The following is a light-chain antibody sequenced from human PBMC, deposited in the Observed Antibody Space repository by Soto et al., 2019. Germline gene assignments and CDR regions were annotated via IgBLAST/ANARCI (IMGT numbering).Light chain of an antibody. V-gene: IGKV1-27*01. CDR3: QKYNSAPIP. Sequence: DIQMTQSPSSLSASVGDRVTITCRASQGISNYLAWYQQKPGKVPKLLIYAASTLQSGVPSRFSGSGSGTDVTLTISSLQPEDVTNYYSQKYNSAPIPFGQGTRLEIK. CDR1: QGISNY. CDR2: AAS. J-gene: IGKJ5*01.